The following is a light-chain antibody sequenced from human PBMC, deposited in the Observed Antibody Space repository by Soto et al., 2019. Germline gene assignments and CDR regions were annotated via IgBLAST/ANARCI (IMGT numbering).Light chain of an antibody. CDR3: QVWDSSNDHRV. CDR2: DDS. J-gene: IGLJ3*02. CDR1: NIRSTS. V-gene: IGLV3-21*02. Sequence: SYELTQPPSVSVAPGQTARITCGGNNIRSTSVHWYQQRPGQAPVLVVYDDSDRPSGIPEGISGSNSGNTATLTISRVEAGDEADYYCQVWDSSNDHRVFGGGTQLTVL.